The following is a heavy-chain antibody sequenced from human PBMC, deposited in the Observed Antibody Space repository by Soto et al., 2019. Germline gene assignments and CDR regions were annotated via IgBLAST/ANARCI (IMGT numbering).Heavy chain of an antibody. Sequence: DLEWIGYIYYSGSTYYNPSLKSRVTISVDTSKNQFSLKLSSVTAADTAVYYCAVPVLSPLGGFDIWGQGTMVTVSS. D-gene: IGHD2-15*01. CDR2: IYYSGST. V-gene: IGHV4-31*02. J-gene: IGHJ3*02. CDR3: AVPVLSPLGGFDI.